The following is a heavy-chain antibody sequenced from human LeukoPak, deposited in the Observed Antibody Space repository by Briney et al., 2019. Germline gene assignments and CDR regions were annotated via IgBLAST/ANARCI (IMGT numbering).Heavy chain of an antibody. CDR3: ARHGVRGVIIRINYFDY. D-gene: IGHD3-10*01. J-gene: IGHJ4*02. V-gene: IGHV4-34*01. CDR1: GGSFSGYY. Sequence: SETLSLTCAVYGGSFSGYYWSWIRQPPGKGLEWIGEINHSGSTNYNPSLKSRVTISVDTSKNQFSLKLSSVTAADTAVYYCARHGVRGVIIRINYFDYWGQGTLVTVSS. CDR2: INHSGST.